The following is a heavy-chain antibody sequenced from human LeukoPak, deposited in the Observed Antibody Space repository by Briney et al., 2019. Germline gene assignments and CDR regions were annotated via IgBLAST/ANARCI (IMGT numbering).Heavy chain of an antibody. V-gene: IGHV1-18*01. CDR1: GYTFTNYG. Sequence: GASVKVSCKASGYTFTNYGISWVRQAPGQGLEWLAWINGYNGDTNHAQKLQGRVTMTTDTSTNTAFMELRSLTSDDTAVYYCARDLRSSSVSYFDYWGQGTLVTVSS. J-gene: IGHJ4*02. CDR2: INGYNGDT. CDR3: ARDLRSSSVSYFDY. D-gene: IGHD6-6*01.